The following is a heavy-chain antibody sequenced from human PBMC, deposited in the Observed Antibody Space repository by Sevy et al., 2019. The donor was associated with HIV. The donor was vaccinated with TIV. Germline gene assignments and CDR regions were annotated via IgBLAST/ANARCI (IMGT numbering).Heavy chain of an antibody. CDR1: GFTFSSYG. D-gene: IGHD5-18*01. CDR3: ARASGWLKAYYSDY. J-gene: IGHJ4*02. CDR2: IWYDGSNK. V-gene: IGHV3-33*01. Sequence: GGSLRLSCAASGFTFSSYGMHWVRQAPGKGLEWVAVIWYDGSNKYYADSVKGRFTISRDNSKNTLYLQMNSLRAEDTAVYYCARASGWLKAYYSDYWGQGALVTVSS.